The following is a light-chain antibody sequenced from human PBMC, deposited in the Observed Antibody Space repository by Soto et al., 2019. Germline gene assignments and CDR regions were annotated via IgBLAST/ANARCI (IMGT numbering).Light chain of an antibody. V-gene: IGKV1-9*01. CDR3: QQLYTLPFT. Sequence: DIPFTQSPSLLSASIGDRVTIPCRASHDISTFLAWYQQKPGKAPKLLIYEASTLQSGVPSRFSGSGSGTEFTLTISGLLPEDFAAYHCQQLYTLPFTFGQGTKVDIK. CDR1: HDISTF. J-gene: IGKJ1*01. CDR2: EAS.